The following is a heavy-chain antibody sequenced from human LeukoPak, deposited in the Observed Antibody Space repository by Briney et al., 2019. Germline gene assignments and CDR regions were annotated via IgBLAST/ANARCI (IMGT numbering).Heavy chain of an antibody. CDR1: GFTFDDYA. Sequence: GRSLRLSRAASGFTFDDYAMHWVRQAPGKGLEWVSGISWNSGSIGYADSVKGRFTISRDNAKNSLYLQMNSLRAEDTALYYCAKSSYDYSNYGYYYGMDVWGQGTTVTVSS. J-gene: IGHJ6*02. V-gene: IGHV3-9*01. CDR3: AKSSYDYSNYGYYYGMDV. CDR2: ISWNSGSI. D-gene: IGHD4-11*01.